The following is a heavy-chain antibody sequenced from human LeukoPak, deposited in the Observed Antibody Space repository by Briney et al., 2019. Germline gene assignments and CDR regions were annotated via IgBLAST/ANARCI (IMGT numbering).Heavy chain of an antibody. V-gene: IGHV4-59*01. J-gene: IGHJ4*02. D-gene: IGHD3-3*01. CDR2: IYYSGST. CDR3: ARAPWGRSDFWSGHPYYFDY. CDR1: GGSIGSYY. Sequence: PSETLSLTCTVSGGSIGSYYWSWIRQPPGKGLEWIGYIYYSGSTNHNPSLKSRVTISVETSKNQFSLKLSSVTAADTAVYYCARAPWGRSDFWSGHPYYFDYWGQGTLVTVSS.